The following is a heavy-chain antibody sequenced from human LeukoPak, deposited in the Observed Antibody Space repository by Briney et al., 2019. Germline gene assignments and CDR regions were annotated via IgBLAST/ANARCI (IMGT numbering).Heavy chain of an antibody. Sequence: GGSLRLSCSASGFTFSSYAMHWVRQAPGKGLEYVSAISSNGGSTYYADSVKGRFTISRDNSKNTLHLQMSSLRAEDTAVYYCVITSATGPLDYWGQGTLVTVSS. J-gene: IGHJ4*02. CDR2: ISSNGGST. D-gene: IGHD6-6*01. CDR3: VITSATGPLDY. V-gene: IGHV3-64D*09. CDR1: GFTFSSYA.